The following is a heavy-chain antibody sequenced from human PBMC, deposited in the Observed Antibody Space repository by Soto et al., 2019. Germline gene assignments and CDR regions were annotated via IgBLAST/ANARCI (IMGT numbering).Heavy chain of an antibody. Sequence: QVQLVQSGAEVKKPGASVKVSCEASGYTFTSYAIHWVRQAPGQRLEWMGWINVGNGNTKYSQKFQGRVTITRDTSASTAYMELSSLRSEDTAVYYCARSLGAALSDYLGQGTLVTVSS. J-gene: IGHJ4*02. CDR1: GYTFTSYA. V-gene: IGHV1-3*01. CDR2: INVGNGNT. CDR3: ARSLGAALSDY. D-gene: IGHD1-26*01.